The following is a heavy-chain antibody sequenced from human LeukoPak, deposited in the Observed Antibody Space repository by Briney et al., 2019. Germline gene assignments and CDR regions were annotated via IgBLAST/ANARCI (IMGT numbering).Heavy chain of an antibody. Sequence: PSETLSLTCTVSGYSISSGYFWGWIRQPPGKGLEWVSSISSSSSYIYYADSVKGRFTISRDNAKNSLYLQMNSLRAEDTAVYYCAREEEYSSGWYFDYWGQGTLVTVSS. CDR3: AREEEYSSGWYFDY. CDR1: GYSISSGY. J-gene: IGHJ4*02. CDR2: ISSSSSYI. V-gene: IGHV3-21*01. D-gene: IGHD6-19*01.